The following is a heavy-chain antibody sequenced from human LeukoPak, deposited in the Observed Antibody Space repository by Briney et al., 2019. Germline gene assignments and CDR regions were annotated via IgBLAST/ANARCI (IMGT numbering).Heavy chain of an antibody. J-gene: IGHJ3*02. V-gene: IGHV4-39*07. Sequence: PSETLSLTCAVSGGSIKTYNYYWAWIRQPPGKGLQWIGPIYYSGNTYYNPSLNSRVTISVDTSKNHFSLKLTSVTAADTAVYYCARAPWAYGNYVHAFDIWGQGTMVTVSS. CDR3: ARAPWAYGNYVHAFDI. D-gene: IGHD4-11*01. CDR1: GGSIKTYNYY. CDR2: IYYSGNT.